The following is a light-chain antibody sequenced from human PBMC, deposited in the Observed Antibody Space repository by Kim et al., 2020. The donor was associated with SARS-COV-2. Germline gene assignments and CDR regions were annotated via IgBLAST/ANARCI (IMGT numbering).Light chain of an antibody. Sequence: VSPGQQASITCSGDKLGDKYACWYQQKPGQSPVLVIYQDNKRPSGIPERFSGSNSGNTATLTISGTQAMDEADYYCQAWDSSTVVFGGGTQLTVL. CDR3: QAWDSSTVV. CDR1: KLGDKY. V-gene: IGLV3-1*01. CDR2: QDN. J-gene: IGLJ2*01.